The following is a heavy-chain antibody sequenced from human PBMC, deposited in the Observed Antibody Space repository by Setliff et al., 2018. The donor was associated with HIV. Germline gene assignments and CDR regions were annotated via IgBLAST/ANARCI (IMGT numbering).Heavy chain of an antibody. J-gene: IGHJ5*02. CDR1: GGSLAGYY. Sequence: SETLSLTCAVSGGSLAGYYCSWIRQPPGKGLEWMCEINHSGSTNYNPSXXXXXTISVXXSKNQFSLKLYSVTVADTSVYYCARRWGIRGYSSWGQGTRXXVSS. D-gene: IGHD5-18*01. V-gene: IGHV4-34*01. CDR3: ARRWGIRGYSS. CDR2: INHSGST.